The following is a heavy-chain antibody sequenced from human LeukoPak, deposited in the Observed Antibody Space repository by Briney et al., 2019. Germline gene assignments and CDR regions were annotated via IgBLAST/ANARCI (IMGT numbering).Heavy chain of an antibody. CDR2: ISSSSSYI. D-gene: IGHD3-22*01. CDR3: ARDLQDPVTYYYGSSGQLQAQGFDY. V-gene: IGHV3-21*01. Sequence: GGSLRLSCAASGFTFSSYSMNWVRQAPGKGLEWVSSISSSSSYIYYADSVKGRFTISRDNAKNSLYLQMNSLRAEDTAVYYCARDLQDPVTYYYGSSGQLQAQGFDYWGQGTLVTVSS. CDR1: GFTFSSYS. J-gene: IGHJ4*02.